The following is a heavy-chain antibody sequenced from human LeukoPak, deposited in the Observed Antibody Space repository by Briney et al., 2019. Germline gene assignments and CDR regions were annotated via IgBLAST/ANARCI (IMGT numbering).Heavy chain of an antibody. CDR3: ARLRRGWFDP. CDR1: GGSFSGYY. CDR2: INHSGST. D-gene: IGHD3-16*01. J-gene: IGHJ5*02. Sequence: SETLSLTCAVYGGSFSGYYWSWIRQPPGRGLEWIGEINHSGSTNYNPSLKSRVTISVDTSKNQFSLKLSSVTAADTAVYYCARLRRGWFDPWGQGTLVTVPS. V-gene: IGHV4-34*01.